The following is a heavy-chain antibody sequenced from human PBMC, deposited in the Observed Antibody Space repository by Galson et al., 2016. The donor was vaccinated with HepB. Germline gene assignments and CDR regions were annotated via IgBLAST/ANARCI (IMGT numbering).Heavy chain of an antibody. D-gene: IGHD6-13*01. J-gene: IGHJ5*02. CDR2: ISSGSSYI. CDR3: ARLVTSNSWYGWVDP. V-gene: IGHV3-21*01. Sequence: SLRLSCAASGFTLHTYTMNWVRQAPGKGLEWVSSISSGSSYIYYADSVKGRFTISRDNAKNSLYLQMNSLRAEDTAVYYCARLVTSNSWYGWVDPWGQGTLVTVSS. CDR1: GFTLHTYT.